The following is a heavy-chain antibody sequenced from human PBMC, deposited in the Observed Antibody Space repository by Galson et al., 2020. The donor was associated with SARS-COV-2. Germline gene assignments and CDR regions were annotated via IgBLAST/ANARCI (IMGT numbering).Heavy chain of an antibody. J-gene: IGHJ4*02. V-gene: IGHV3-30*04. CDR2: ISYDGSNK. CDR1: GFTFSSYA. D-gene: IGHD5-12*01. CDR3: ARESSPSRDGYNHFDY. Sequence: GGSLRLSCVASGFTFSSYAMHWVRQAPGKGLEWVAVISYDGSNKYYADSVKGRFTISRDNSKNTLYLQMNSLRAEDTAVYYCARESSPSRDGYNHFDYWGQGTLVTVSS.